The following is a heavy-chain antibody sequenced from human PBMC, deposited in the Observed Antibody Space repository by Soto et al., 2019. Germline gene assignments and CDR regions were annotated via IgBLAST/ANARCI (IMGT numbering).Heavy chain of an antibody. V-gene: IGHV1-69*02. J-gene: IGHJ4*02. CDR1: GGTFSSYT. D-gene: IGHD4-17*01. Sequence: QVQLVQSGAEVKKPGSSVKVSCKASGGTFSSYTISWVRQAPGQGLEWMGRIIPILGIANYAQKFQGRVTITADKSTSTAYMELSSLRSEDTAVYYCARRHSDYGDYEGVDYWGQGTLVTVSS. CDR3: ARRHSDYGDYEGVDY. CDR2: IIPILGIA.